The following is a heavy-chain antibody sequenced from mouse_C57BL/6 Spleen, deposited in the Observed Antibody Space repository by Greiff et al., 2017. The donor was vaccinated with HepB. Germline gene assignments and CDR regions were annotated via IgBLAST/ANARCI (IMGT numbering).Heavy chain of an antibody. V-gene: IGHV5-9-1*02. CDR2: IISGGDYI. Sequence: EVMLVESGECLVKPGGSLKLSCAASGFTFSSYAMSWVRQTPEKRLEWVAYIISGGDYIYYADTVKGRFTISRDNARNPLYLQMGSLKSEDKAMYDCTSYYGSSYGYFDVWGTGTTVTVAS. J-gene: IGHJ1*03. CDR3: TSYYGSSYGYFDV. D-gene: IGHD1-1*01. CDR1: GFTFSSYA.